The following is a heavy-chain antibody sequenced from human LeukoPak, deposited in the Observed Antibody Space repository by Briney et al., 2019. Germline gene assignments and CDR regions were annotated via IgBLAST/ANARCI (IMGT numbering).Heavy chain of an antibody. CDR3: AGAAAIHWAFDI. D-gene: IGHD2-2*02. J-gene: IGHJ3*02. Sequence: GESLKISCKGSGYSFTSYWIGWVRQMPGKGLELMWIIYPGDSDTIYSPSFQAQVTISADKSISTAYLQWSSLKASDTAMYYCAGAAAIHWAFDIWGQGTMVTVSS. CDR2: IYPGDSDT. V-gene: IGHV5-51*01. CDR1: GYSFTSYW.